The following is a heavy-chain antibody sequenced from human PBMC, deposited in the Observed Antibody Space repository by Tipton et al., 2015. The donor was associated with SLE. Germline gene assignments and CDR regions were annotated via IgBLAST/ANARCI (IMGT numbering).Heavy chain of an antibody. Sequence: SLRLSCAASGFTFKDYGMTWVRQVSGKGLEWVSSLSGSGAATYYADSMKGRFTISRDNSKNTLYLQMNSLRAEDTAIYYCARCYSSGWYGYWGQGTLVTVSS. CDR1: GFTFKDYG. CDR2: LSGSGAAT. D-gene: IGHD6-19*01. V-gene: IGHV3-23*01. CDR3: ARCYSSGWYGY. J-gene: IGHJ4*02.